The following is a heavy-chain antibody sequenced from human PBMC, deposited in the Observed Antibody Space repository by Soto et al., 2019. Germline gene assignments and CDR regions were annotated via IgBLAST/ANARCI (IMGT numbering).Heavy chain of an antibody. Sequence: SETLSLTCTVSGGSISSGGYYWSWIRQHPGKGLEWIGYIYYSGSTYYNPSLKSRVTISVDTSKNQFSLKLSSVTAADTAVYYCARADCGGDCSFDYWGQGTLVTVSS. J-gene: IGHJ4*02. V-gene: IGHV4-31*03. CDR1: GGSISSGGYY. CDR2: IYYSGST. CDR3: ARADCGGDCSFDY. D-gene: IGHD2-21*02.